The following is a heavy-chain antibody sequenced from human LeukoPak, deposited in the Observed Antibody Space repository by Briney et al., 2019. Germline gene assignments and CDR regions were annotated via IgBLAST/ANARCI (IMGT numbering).Heavy chain of an antibody. J-gene: IGHJ4*02. CDR3: AGERDMTTVWEIFEY. V-gene: IGHV3-7*01. CDR2: IKEYGSEK. CDR1: GFTIGTYW. D-gene: IGHD4-17*01. Sequence: GGSLRLSCAASGFTIGTYWMSWVRKAPGKGLEWVANIKEYGSEKYYADSVKGRFTISRDNAKKSLYLQMNSLRADDTAVYYCAGERDMTTVWEIFEYWGQGALVTVSS.